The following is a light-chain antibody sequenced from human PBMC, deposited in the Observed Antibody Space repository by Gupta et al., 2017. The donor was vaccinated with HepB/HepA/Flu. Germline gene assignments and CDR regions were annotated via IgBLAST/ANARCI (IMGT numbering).Light chain of an antibody. V-gene: IGLV3-1*01. CDR2: EDS. CDR1: KLGDRY. Sequence: SSELTQPPSVSVSPGQTASITCSGHKLGDRYACWYQQRPGQSPVLVIYEDSKRPSGIPERFSGSNSGNTATLTISGTQAMDEADYYCQAWDSNTDVVFGGGTKLTVL. CDR3: QAWDSNTDVV. J-gene: IGLJ2*01.